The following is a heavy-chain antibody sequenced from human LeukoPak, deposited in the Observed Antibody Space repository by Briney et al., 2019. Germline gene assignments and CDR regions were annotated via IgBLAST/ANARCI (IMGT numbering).Heavy chain of an antibody. J-gene: IGHJ4*02. CDR2: ISSSNSYK. D-gene: IGHD2-21*02. CDR1: GFTFSSYS. Sequence: PGGSLRLSCAASGFTFSSYSMNWVRQAPGKGLEWVSSISSSNSYKYYADSVKGRFTISRDNAQNSLYLQMNSLRAEDTAVYYCARVLYCGGDCYFFDYWGQGTLVTVSS. CDR3: ARVLYCGGDCYFFDY. V-gene: IGHV3-21*01.